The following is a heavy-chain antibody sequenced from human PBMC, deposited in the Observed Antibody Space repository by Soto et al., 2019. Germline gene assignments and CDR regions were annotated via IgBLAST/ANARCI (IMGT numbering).Heavy chain of an antibody. CDR1: GGSISSGDYY. Sequence: SETLALTCTVSGGSISSGDYYWSCIRQPPGKGLEWIGYIYYSGSTYYNPSLKSRVTISVDTSKNQFSLKLSSVTAADTAVYYCAREGGSYQPMDYWGQGTLVTVSS. CDR3: AREGGSYQPMDY. D-gene: IGHD1-26*01. J-gene: IGHJ4*02. CDR2: IYYSGST. V-gene: IGHV4-30-4*01.